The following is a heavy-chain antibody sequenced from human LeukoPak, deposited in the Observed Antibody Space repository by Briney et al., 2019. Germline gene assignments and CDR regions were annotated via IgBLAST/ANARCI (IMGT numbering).Heavy chain of an antibody. Sequence: GGSLRLSCAASGFTFSSYSMNWVRQAPGKGLEWVSYISSSSSTIYYADSVKGRFTISRDNAKNSLYLQMNSLRAEDTAVYYCARATHYYDSSGYVRNDAFDIWGQGTMVTVSS. D-gene: IGHD3-22*01. V-gene: IGHV3-48*04. CDR2: ISSSSSTI. J-gene: IGHJ3*02. CDR1: GFTFSSYS. CDR3: ARATHYYDSSGYVRNDAFDI.